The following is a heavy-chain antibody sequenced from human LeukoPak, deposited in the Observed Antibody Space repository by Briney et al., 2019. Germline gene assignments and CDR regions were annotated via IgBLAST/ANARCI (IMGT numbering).Heavy chain of an antibody. V-gene: IGHV3-21*01. CDR1: GFTFSSYS. J-gene: IGHJ4*02. CDR3: ARETVTTYSYYFDY. CDR2: ISSSSSYI. Sequence: GGSLRLSCAASGFTFSSYSMNWVRQAPGKGMEWVSSISSSSSYIYYADSVKGRFTISRDNAKNSLYLQMNSLRAEDTAVYYCARETVTTYSYYFDYWGQGTLVTVSS. D-gene: IGHD4-17*01.